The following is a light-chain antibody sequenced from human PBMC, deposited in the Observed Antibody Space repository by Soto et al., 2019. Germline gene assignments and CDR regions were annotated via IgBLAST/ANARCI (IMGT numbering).Light chain of an antibody. CDR3: QQFGSSIPPS. V-gene: IGKV3-20*01. CDR2: GTS. Sequence: EIVMTQSPGTLSLSPGERATISCRASQVIGSRYLAWYHQKSGQAPRLLIYGTSSRVTGIPDRFSGSWSGTDVTITISTLAPEDFGVYYCQQFGSSIPPSVGHGTKLEIK. J-gene: IGKJ2*01. CDR1: QVIGSRY.